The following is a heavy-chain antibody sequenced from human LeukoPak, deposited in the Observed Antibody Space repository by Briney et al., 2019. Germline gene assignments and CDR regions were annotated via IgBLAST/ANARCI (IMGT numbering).Heavy chain of an antibody. Sequence: ASAKVSCKASGYTFTSYGISWVRQAPGQGLEWMGWISAYNGNTNYAQKLQGRVTMTTDTSTSTAYMELRSLRSDDTAVYYCARDFPYDYDFWSGYSHDAFDIWGQGTMVTVSS. J-gene: IGHJ3*02. CDR2: ISAYNGNT. CDR3: ARDFPYDYDFWSGYSHDAFDI. CDR1: GYTFTSYG. D-gene: IGHD3-3*01. V-gene: IGHV1-18*01.